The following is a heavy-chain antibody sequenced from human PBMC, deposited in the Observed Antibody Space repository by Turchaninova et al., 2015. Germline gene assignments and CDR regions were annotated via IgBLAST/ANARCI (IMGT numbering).Heavy chain of an antibody. V-gene: IGHV3-21*01. D-gene: IGHD2-21*02. CDR1: GFVFSYYG. Sequence: VPLVVFGGGLVMPGGSMIPDCAASGFVFSYYGMNWVRQAPGRGREWVSSITNSGSHVYYADSVKCRFTISRDNARNSLDLQMNSLRPEDTAVYYCASLDKVTPSSDRDWGQGTLVTVSS. J-gene: IGHJ4*02. CDR3: ASLDKVTPSSDRD. CDR2: ITNSGSHV.